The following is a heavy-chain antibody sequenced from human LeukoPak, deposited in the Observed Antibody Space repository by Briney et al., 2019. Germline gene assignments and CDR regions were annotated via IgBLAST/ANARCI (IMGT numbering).Heavy chain of an antibody. J-gene: IGHJ6*03. V-gene: IGHV4-39*01. CDR3: GRLYYYYYMDV. CDR2: IYYSGST. Sequence: SDTLSLTCTVSGGSIGSSSYYWGWIRQPPAKGLEWIGTIYYSGSTYYSPSLKSRVTISVDTFQNQCSLTVNSVTAADTAVYYCGRLYYYYYMDVWGKGTTVTVSS. CDR1: GGSIGSSSYY.